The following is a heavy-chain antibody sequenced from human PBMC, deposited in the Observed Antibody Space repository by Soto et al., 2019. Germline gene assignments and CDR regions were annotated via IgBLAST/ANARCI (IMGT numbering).Heavy chain of an antibody. D-gene: IGHD1-26*01. CDR1: GFAFSSYA. J-gene: IGHJ3*01. V-gene: IGHV3-74*01. Sequence: GGSLRLSCAASGFAFSSYAMNWVRQAPGKGLVWVSRIRSSRSSTNYADFVKGRFTISRDNARNTVDLQMNSVRVEDTAVYYCARGDRGAFDLWGQGTVVTVSS. CDR2: IRSSRSST. CDR3: ARGDRGAFDL.